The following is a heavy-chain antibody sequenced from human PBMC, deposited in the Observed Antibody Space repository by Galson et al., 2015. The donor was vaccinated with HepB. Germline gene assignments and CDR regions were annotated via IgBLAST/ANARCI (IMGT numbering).Heavy chain of an antibody. Sequence: SLRLSCAASGFTFSSYAMHWVRQAPGKGLEWVAVISYDGSNKYYADSVKGRSTISRDNSKNTLYLQMNSLRAEDTAVYYCARDDVYGAAFDYWGQGTLVTVSS. V-gene: IGHV3-30-3*01. J-gene: IGHJ4*02. D-gene: IGHD4/OR15-4a*01. CDR2: ISYDGSNK. CDR1: GFTFSSYA. CDR3: ARDDVYGAAFDY.